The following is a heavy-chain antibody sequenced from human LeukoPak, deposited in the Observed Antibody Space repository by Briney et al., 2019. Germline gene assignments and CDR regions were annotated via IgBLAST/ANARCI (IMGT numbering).Heavy chain of an antibody. Sequence: SETLSLTCTVSGGSISSYYWSWIRQPPGKGLEWIGYIYYSGSTNYNPSLKSRVTISVDTSKNQFSLKLSSVTAADTAVYYCARGILTEISYWGQGTLVTVSS. V-gene: IGHV4-59*01. J-gene: IGHJ4*02. CDR3: ARGILTEISY. CDR1: GGSISSYY. D-gene: IGHD3-9*01. CDR2: IYYSGST.